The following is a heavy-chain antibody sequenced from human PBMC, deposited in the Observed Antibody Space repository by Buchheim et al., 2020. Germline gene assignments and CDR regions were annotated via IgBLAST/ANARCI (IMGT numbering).Heavy chain of an antibody. CDR1: GGSISTSNYY. D-gene: IGHD3-22*01. V-gene: IGHV4-39*01. CDR2: IYNGGTT. J-gene: IGHJ5*02. CDR3: ARRSFYYEGSGKGWFGP. Sequence: QLQLQESGPGLVKPAETLSLTCTVSGGSISTSNYYWGWMRQPPGKGLEWIGSIYNGGTTHHNPSLKSRVTMSVDTSKRQISLNLSSVTAADTAVYYCARRSFYYEGSGKGWFGPWGQGT.